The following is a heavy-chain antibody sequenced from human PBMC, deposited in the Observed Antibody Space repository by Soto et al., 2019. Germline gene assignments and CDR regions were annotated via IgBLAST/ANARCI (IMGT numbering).Heavy chain of an antibody. Sequence: EVQLVESGGGLVKPGGSLRLSCAASGFTFSSYSMNWVRQAPGKGLEWVSSFSSSSGYTSYADSVKGRLTISRDNAKNSLYLQMDSLRAEDTAVYYCTRGRSLNTTMDYWGQGALVTVSS. CDR3: TRGRSLNTTMDY. D-gene: IGHD1-1*01. V-gene: IGHV3-21*01. J-gene: IGHJ4*02. CDR1: GFTFSSYS. CDR2: FSSSSGYT.